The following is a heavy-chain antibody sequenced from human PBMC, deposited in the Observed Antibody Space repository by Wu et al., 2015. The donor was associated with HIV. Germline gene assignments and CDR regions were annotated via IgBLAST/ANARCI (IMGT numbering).Heavy chain of an antibody. Sequence: QVQLVQSGAEVKKPGSSVKVSCKASGGTFSSFSISWVRQAPGQGLEWMGGIIPLFGTAHSAQRFRDRVTVTTDDSMATAYMQLNSLTSEDTAVYYCARGFSSTWYDFFDSWGQGTAGHRLL. J-gene: IGHJ4*02. CDR1: GGTFSSFS. CDR3: ARGFSSTWYDFFDS. D-gene: IGHD6-13*01. CDR2: IIPLFGTA. V-gene: IGHV1-69*05.